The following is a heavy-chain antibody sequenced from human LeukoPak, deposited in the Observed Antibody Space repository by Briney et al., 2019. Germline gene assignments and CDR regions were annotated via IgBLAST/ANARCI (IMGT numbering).Heavy chain of an antibody. D-gene: IGHD2-2*02. CDR2: ISHSGST. J-gene: IGHJ4*02. CDR1: GGSFSGYY. V-gene: IGHV4-34*01. CDR3: ARGPWDVVVPAAIGYFDY. Sequence: PSETLSLTCAVYGGSFSGYYWSWIRQPPGKGLEWIGEISHSGSTNYNPSLKSRVTISVDTSKNQFSLKLSSVTAADTAVYYCARGPWDVVVPAAIGYFDYWGQGTLVTVSS.